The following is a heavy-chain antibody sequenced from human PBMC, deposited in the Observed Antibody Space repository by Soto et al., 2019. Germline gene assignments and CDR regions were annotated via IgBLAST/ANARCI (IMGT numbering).Heavy chain of an antibody. J-gene: IGHJ4*02. V-gene: IGHV3-23*01. D-gene: IGHD2-8*01. CDR3: AKSPRGAGLLYVDY. Sequence: EVQLLESGGGLVQPGGSLRLSCAASGFTFSSYAMSWVRQAPGKGLEWVSAISGSGGSTYYADSVKGRFTISRDNSKNTLYLQMTSLRAEYTAVYYCAKSPRGAGLLYVDYWGQGTLVTVSS. CDR1: GFTFSSYA. CDR2: ISGSGGST.